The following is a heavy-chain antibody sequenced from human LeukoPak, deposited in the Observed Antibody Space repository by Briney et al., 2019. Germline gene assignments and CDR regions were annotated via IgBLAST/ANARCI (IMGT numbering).Heavy chain of an antibody. CDR2: IYYSGST. V-gene: IGHV4-39*07. CDR1: GGSISSSSYY. Sequence: PSETLSLTCTVSGGSISSSSYYWGWIRQPPGKGLEWIGSIYYSGSTYYNPSLKSRVTISVDTSKNQFSLKLSSVTAADTAVYYCARGLPQTTVVTRRPHFDYWGQGTLVTVSS. J-gene: IGHJ4*02. CDR3: ARGLPQTTVVTRRPHFDY. D-gene: IGHD4-23*01.